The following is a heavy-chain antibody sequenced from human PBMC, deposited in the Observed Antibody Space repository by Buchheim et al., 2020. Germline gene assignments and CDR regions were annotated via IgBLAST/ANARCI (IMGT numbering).Heavy chain of an antibody. CDR2: MNPNSGNT. CDR1: GYTFTSYD. Sequence: QVQLVQSGAEVKKPGASVKVSCKASGYTFTSYDIHWVRQATGQGLEWMGWMNPNSGNTAYAQKFQGRVTMTRNTSISTAYMELSSLRAEETAVYYCASGSIVATILYNWFDPWGQGTL. V-gene: IGHV1-8*01. D-gene: IGHD5-12*01. CDR3: ASGSIVATILYNWFDP. J-gene: IGHJ5*02.